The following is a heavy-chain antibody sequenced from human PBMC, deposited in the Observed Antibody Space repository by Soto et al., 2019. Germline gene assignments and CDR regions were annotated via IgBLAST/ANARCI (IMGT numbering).Heavy chain of an antibody. CDR3: AKGDRPRLRLGGWMSRFDY. Sequence: EVQLLESGGGLVQPGGSLRLSCAASGFTFSSYAMSWVRQAPGKGLEWVSAISGSGGSTYYADSVKGRFTISRDNSKNTLYLQMNSLRAEDTAVYYCAKGDRPRLRLGGWMSRFDYWGQGTLVTVSS. V-gene: IGHV3-23*01. CDR1: GFTFSSYA. CDR2: ISGSGGST. D-gene: IGHD3-16*01. J-gene: IGHJ4*02.